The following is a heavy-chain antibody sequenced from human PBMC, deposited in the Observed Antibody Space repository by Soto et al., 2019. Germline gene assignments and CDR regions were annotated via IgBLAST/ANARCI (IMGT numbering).Heavy chain of an antibody. CDR1: GFTSSGSA. CDR2: MRSKANSYAT. J-gene: IGHJ5*02. D-gene: IGHD5-18*01. CDR3: TRHDKAMVT. Sequence: GSLRLSFAASGFTSSGSAMHWVRQASWKGLEWVGRMRSKANSYATAYAASVKGRFTISRDDSKNTAYLQMNSLKTEDTAVYYCTRHDKAMVTWGQGTLLTVSS. V-gene: IGHV3-73*01.